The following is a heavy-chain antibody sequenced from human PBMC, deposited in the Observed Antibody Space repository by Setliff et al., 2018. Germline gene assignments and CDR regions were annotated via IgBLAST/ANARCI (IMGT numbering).Heavy chain of an antibody. D-gene: IGHD6-19*01. J-gene: IGHJ4*02. CDR3: VRSSAPQVVLAADFDF. V-gene: IGHV1-18*01. CDR2: ISVYNGDT. Sequence: ASVKVSCKASGYTFTRHGISWVRQAPGQGLEWMGWISVYNGDTNYPQRLQGRVTMTIDTSATTVYMELKSLRSDDTAVYYCVRSSAPQVVLAADFDFWGQGTPVTVSS. CDR1: GYTFTRHG.